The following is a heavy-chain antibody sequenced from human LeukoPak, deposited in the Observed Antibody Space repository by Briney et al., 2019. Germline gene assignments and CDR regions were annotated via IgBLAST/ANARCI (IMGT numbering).Heavy chain of an antibody. CDR3: ARELAYCSSSSCYGGTFHI. V-gene: IGHV4-34*01. CDR1: GGSFSGYY. CDR2: INHSGST. Sequence: SETLSLTCAVYGGSFSGYYWTWIRQPPGKGLEWIGEINHSGSTYYNPSLKSRVTISVDTSKNQFSLKLSSVTAADTAVYYCARELAYCSSSSCYGGTFHIWGQGTMVTVSS. D-gene: IGHD2-2*01. J-gene: IGHJ3*02.